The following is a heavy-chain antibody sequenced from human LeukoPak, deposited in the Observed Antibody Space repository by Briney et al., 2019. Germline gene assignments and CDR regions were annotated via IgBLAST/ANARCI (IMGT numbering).Heavy chain of an antibody. D-gene: IGHD4-17*01. Sequence: SETLSLTCAVYGGSFSGYYWSWIRQPPGKGLEWIGEINHSGSTNYNPSLKSRVTISVDTSKNQFSLKLSSVTAADTAVYYCARDHYGDYYFDSWGQGSLVTVSS. J-gene: IGHJ4*02. CDR1: GGSFSGYY. CDR2: INHSGST. CDR3: ARDHYGDYYFDS. V-gene: IGHV4-34*01.